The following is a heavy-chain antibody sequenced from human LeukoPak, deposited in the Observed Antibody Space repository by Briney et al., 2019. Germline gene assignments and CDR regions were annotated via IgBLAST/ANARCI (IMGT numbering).Heavy chain of an antibody. Sequence: VASVKVSCRASGYTFTGYYMHWVRQAPGQGLEWMGWINPNSGGTNYAQKFQGRVTMTRDTSISTAYMELSRLRSDVTAVYYCARDGVDYYGSGCHDYWGQGTLVTVSS. CDR1: GYTFTGYY. D-gene: IGHD3-10*01. CDR2: INPNSGGT. CDR3: ARDGVDYYGSGCHDY. J-gene: IGHJ4*02. V-gene: IGHV1-2*02.